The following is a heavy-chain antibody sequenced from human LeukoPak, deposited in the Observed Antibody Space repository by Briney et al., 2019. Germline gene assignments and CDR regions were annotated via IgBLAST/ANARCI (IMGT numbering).Heavy chain of an antibody. CDR2: INHSGST. V-gene: IGHV4-34*01. CDR1: GGSFSGYY. Sequence: SETLSLTCAVYGGSFSGYYWSWIRQPPGKGLEWTGEINHSGSTNYNPSLKSRVTISVDTSKNQFSLKLSSVTAADTAVYYCARLYCSGGSCYSALDYWGQGTLVTVSS. D-gene: IGHD2-15*01. CDR3: ARLYCSGGSCYSALDY. J-gene: IGHJ4*02.